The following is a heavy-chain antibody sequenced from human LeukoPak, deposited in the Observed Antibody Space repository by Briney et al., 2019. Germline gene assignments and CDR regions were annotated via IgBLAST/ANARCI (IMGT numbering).Heavy chain of an antibody. V-gene: IGHV4-30-2*01. D-gene: IGHD3-3*01. CDR1: GGSISSGGYS. Sequence: TSETLSLTCAGSGGSISSGGYSWSWLRQPPGKGREWIAYIYHSGSTYYNPSLKSRVTISVDRSKNQFSLKLSSVTAADTAVYYCARGRHWTLDYWGQGTLVTVSS. CDR3: ARGRHWTLDY. CDR2: IYHSGST. J-gene: IGHJ4*02.